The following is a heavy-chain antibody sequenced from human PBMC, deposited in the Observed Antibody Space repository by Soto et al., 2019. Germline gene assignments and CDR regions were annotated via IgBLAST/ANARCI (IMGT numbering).Heavy chain of an antibody. CDR1: GFTFSDYY. CDR2: ISSSGSTI. J-gene: IGHJ3*02. CDR3: ARDQGMVRGVMEDAFDI. D-gene: IGHD3-10*01. Sequence: GGSLRLSCAASGFTFSDYYMSWIRQAPGKGLEWVSYISSSGSTIYYADSVKGRFNISRDNAKNSLYLQMNSLRAEDTAVYYCARDQGMVRGVMEDAFDIWGQGTMVTVSS. V-gene: IGHV3-11*01.